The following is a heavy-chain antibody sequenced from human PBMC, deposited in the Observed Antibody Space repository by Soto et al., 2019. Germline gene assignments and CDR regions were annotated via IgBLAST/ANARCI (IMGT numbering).Heavy chain of an antibody. Sequence: VQSGSEMKKPGSSLKLSCKASGGTFSNYAISWVRQAPGQGLEWMGGIIPIFGAANCAQKFQGRVTITADQLTNIAYIELRSLRSEDTGVYYCAREGQYRQETGTSDYAGTDVWGQGTTVSVSS. CDR1: GGTFSNYA. V-gene: IGHV1-69*01. J-gene: IGHJ6*02. CDR3: AREGQYRQETGTSDYAGTDV. CDR2: IIPIFGAA. D-gene: IGHD1-7*01.